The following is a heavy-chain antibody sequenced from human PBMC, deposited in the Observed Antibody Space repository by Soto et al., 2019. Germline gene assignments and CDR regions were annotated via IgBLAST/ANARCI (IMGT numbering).Heavy chain of an antibody. V-gene: IGHV6-1*01. D-gene: IGHD6-13*01. CDR1: GDSVSSNSAA. J-gene: IGHJ6*02. Sequence: SQTLSLTCAISGDSVSSNSAAWNWIRQSPSRGLEWLGRTYYRSEWYNDYAVSVKSRITINPDTSKSQFSLQLNSVTPEDTAVYYCARGLSSSSWYLDYYYGMDVWGQGTTVTVSS. CDR3: ARGLSSSSWYLDYYYGMDV. CDR2: TYYRSEWYN.